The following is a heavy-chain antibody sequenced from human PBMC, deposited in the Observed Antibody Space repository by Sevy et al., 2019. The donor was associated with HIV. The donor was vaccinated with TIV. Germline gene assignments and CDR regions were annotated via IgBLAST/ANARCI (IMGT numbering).Heavy chain of an antibody. V-gene: IGHV1-18*04. CDR2: ISAYNSKT. D-gene: IGHD6-6*01. CDR1: GYTFTNYG. Sequence: ASVKVSCKASGYTFTNYGITWVRQAPGQGLEWMGWISAYNSKTNFAQKFQDKFTMTTDTSTSTAYLEQRSLTSDDTAVYFCARDGQVYSSSSGDYYYNGLDVWGQGTTVTVSS. J-gene: IGHJ6*02. CDR3: ARDGQVYSSSSGDYYYNGLDV.